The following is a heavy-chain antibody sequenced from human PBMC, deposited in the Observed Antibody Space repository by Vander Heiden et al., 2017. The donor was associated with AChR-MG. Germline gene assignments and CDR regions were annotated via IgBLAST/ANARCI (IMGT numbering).Heavy chain of an antibody. CDR2: ISSSSSTI. CDR1: GFTFSSYS. J-gene: IGHJ4*02. CDR3: AREATYYYDSSGYYDY. Sequence: EVQLVESGGGLVQPGGSLRLPCAASGFTFSSYSMNWVRQAPGKGLEWVSYISSSSSTIYYADSVKGRFTISRDNAKNSLYLQMNSLRAEDTAVYYCAREATYYYDSSGYYDYWGQGTLVTVSS. D-gene: IGHD3-22*01. V-gene: IGHV3-48*01.